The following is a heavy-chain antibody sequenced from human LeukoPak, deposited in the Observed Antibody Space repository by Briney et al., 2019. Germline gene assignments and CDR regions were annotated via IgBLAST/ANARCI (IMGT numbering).Heavy chain of an antibody. CDR2: IKEDGSEK. Sequence: GGSLRLSCAASGFTFSSYWMSWVRQAPGKGLEWVANIKEDGSEKNYVYSVKGRFTISRDNAKNSLYLQMNSLRAEDTAVYYCARQRHNYGYNFLDYWGQGTLVTVSS. V-gene: IGHV3-7*01. J-gene: IGHJ4*02. CDR3: ARQRHNYGYNFLDY. D-gene: IGHD5-18*01. CDR1: GFTFSSYW.